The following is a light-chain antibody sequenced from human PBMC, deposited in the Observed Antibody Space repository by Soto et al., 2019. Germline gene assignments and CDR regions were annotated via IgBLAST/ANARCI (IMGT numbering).Light chain of an antibody. CDR1: QTVSRSA. Sequence: EIVLTQSPGTLSLSPGERATLSCRASQTVSRSALAWYQQKPGQAPRLLIYGASNRATGIPDRFSGSGSGTDFTLTISRLEPEDFALYYCQQYGGSPITFGQGTRLEI. J-gene: IGKJ5*01. CDR2: GAS. CDR3: QQYGGSPIT. V-gene: IGKV3-20*01.